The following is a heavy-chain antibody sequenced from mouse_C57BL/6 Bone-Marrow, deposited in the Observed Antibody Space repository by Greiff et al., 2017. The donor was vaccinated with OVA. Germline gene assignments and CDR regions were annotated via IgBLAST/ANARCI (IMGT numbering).Heavy chain of an antibody. CDR3: ASPYYYGSSLYFGY. Sequence: QVQLQQPGAELVKPGASVKLSCKASGYTFTSYWMHWVKQRPGQGLEWIGMIHPNSGSTNYNEKFKSKATLTVDKSSSTAYMQLSSLTSEDSAVYYCASPYYYGSSLYFGYWGQGTTLTVSS. D-gene: IGHD1-1*01. CDR1: GYTFTSYW. CDR2: IHPNSGST. J-gene: IGHJ2*01. V-gene: IGHV1-64*01.